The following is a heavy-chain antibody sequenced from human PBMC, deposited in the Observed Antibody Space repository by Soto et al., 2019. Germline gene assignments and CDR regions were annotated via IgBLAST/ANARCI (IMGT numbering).Heavy chain of an antibody. J-gene: IGHJ4*02. CDR3: ARRCSNTSCYAD. V-gene: IGHV4-39*01. Sequence: QLQLQESGPGLVKPSETLSLTCTVSGGSISSSSDYWGWIRQPPGKGLEWLGSIYYSGSTYYNPSLKSRVPISIDTSKNQFSLKVTSVTAADTAMYYCARRCSNTSCYADWGQGTLVTVSA. CDR2: IYYSGST. D-gene: IGHD2-2*01. CDR1: GGSISSSSDY.